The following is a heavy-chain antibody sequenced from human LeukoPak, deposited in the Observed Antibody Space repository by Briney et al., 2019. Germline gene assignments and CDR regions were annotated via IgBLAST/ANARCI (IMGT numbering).Heavy chain of an antibody. J-gene: IGHJ4*02. CDR2: ISGSGGST. CDR3: AKDSSGGYDYVWGSYPLSC. CDR1: GFTFSSYA. D-gene: IGHD3-16*02. V-gene: IGHV3-23*01. Sequence: GGSLRLSCAASGFTFSSYAMSWVRQAPGKGLEWVSAISGSGGSTYYADSVKGRFTISRDNSKNTLYLQMNSLRAEDTAVYYCAKDSSGGYDYVWGSYPLSCWGQGTLVTVSS.